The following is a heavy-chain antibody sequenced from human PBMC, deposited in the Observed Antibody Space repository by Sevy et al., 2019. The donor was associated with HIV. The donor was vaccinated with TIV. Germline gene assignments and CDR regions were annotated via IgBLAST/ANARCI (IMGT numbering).Heavy chain of an antibody. CDR1: GHTLSEFA. V-gene: IGHV1-24*01. D-gene: IGHD3-22*01. CDR2: FDPEDGKT. J-gene: IGHJ4*02. CDR3: ATTKDYYDSNGYPFDY. Sequence: ASVKVSCKVSGHTLSEFAMHWVRLAPGKGLEWMGTFDPEDGKTLHAQKFQGRVTMTEDTSTDTAYMEVNNIRSEDTAVYYCATTKDYYDSNGYPFDYWGQGTLVTVSS.